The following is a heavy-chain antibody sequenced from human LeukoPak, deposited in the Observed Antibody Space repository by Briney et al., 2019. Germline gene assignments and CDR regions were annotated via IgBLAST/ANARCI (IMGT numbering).Heavy chain of an antibody. CDR3: ARERNGRITMVRGPSLGMAV. V-gene: IGHV1-2*02. J-gene: IGHJ6*02. CDR1: GYTFTGYY. CDR2: INPNSGGT. Sequence: ASVKVSCKASGYTFTGYYMHWVRQAPGQGLEWMGWINPNSGGTNYAQKFQGRVTMTRDTSISTAYMGLSRLRSDDTAVYYCARERNGRITMVRGPSLGMAVWGQGTTVTVSS. D-gene: IGHD3-10*01.